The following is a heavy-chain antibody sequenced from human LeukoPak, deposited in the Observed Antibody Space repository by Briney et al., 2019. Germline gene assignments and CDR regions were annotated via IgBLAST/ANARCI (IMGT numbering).Heavy chain of an antibody. CDR3: AKDKTYYYDSSGPFDP. J-gene: IGHJ5*02. CDR1: GFTFSSYG. Sequence: GGSLRLSCAASGFTFSSYGMHWVRQAPGKGLEWVAVISYDGRNKYYADSVKGRFTISRDNSKNSLYLQMNSLRAEDTALYYCAKDKTYYYDSSGPFDPWGQGTLVTVSS. CDR2: ISYDGRNK. V-gene: IGHV3-30*18. D-gene: IGHD3-22*01.